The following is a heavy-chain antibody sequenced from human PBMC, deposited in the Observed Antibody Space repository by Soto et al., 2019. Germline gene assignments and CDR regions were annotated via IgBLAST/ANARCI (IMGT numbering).Heavy chain of an antibody. Sequence: SETLSLTCTVSDGSISSYYWSWIRQPPGKGLEWIGYIYYSGSTNYNPSLKSRVTISVDTSKNQFSLKLSSVTAADTAVYYCARGVVGYCSSTSCYGGYYYYYYYMDVWGKGTTVTVSS. V-gene: IGHV4-59*01. CDR1: DGSISSYY. CDR2: IYYSGST. CDR3: ARGVVGYCSSTSCYGGYYYYYYYMDV. D-gene: IGHD2-2*01. J-gene: IGHJ6*03.